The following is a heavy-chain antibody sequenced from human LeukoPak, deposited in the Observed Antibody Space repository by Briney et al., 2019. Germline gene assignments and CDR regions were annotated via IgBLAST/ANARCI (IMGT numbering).Heavy chain of an antibody. J-gene: IGHJ5*02. CDR2: IYYSGST. Sequence: SETLSLTCTVSGGSISSYYWSWIRQPPGKGLEWSGYIYYSGSTNYNPSLKSRVTISVDTSKNQFSLKLSSVTAADTAVYYCAREGGIAVAGNWFDPWGQGTLVTVSS. D-gene: IGHD6-19*01. CDR1: GGSISSYY. V-gene: IGHV4-59*01. CDR3: AREGGIAVAGNWFDP.